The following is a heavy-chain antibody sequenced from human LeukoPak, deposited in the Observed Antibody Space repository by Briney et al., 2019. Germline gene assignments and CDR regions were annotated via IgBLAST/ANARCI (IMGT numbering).Heavy chain of an antibody. CDR1: GFSFSSYG. D-gene: IGHD3-10*02. J-gene: IGHJ6*04. CDR2: ISSSGSTI. CDR3: AELGITMIGGV. V-gene: IGHV3-48*04. Sequence: GGSLGLSCVGSGFSFSSYGMTWVRQAPGKGLEWVSYISSSGSTIYYADSVKGRFTISRDNAKNSLYLQMNSLRAEDTAVYYCAELGITMIGGVWGKGTTVTISS.